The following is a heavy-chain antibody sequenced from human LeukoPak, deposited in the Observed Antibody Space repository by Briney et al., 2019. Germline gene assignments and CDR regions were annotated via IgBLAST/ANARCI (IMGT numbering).Heavy chain of an antibody. J-gene: IGHJ4*02. CDR1: GFTVSTNY. Sequence: GGSLRLSCAASGFTVSTNYMSWVRQAPGKGLEWVSFIYSDGSTYYADSVKGRFTISRDNSKNTLYLQMNSLRAEDTAVYYGARDSSGWYYFDYWGQRTLVTVSS. D-gene: IGHD6-19*01. V-gene: IGHV3-53*01. CDR3: ARDSSGWYYFDY. CDR2: IYSDGST.